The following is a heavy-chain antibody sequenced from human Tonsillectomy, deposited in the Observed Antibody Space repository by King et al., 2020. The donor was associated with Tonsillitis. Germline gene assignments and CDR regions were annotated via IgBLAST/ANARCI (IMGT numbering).Heavy chain of an antibody. V-gene: IGHV4-39*07. CDR2: ICYSGST. D-gene: IGHD3-10*01. CDR1: GGSISSTNYC. CDR3: ARALGAGIWFDP. J-gene: IGHJ5*02. Sequence: MQLQESGPRLVKPSETLSLTCTVSGGSISSTNYCWGWIRQPPGKGLEWTGSICYSGSTYYNPSLKSRVSIPEDTSKNQFSLKLSSVTAADTAVYYCARALGAGIWFDPWGQGTLVTVSS.